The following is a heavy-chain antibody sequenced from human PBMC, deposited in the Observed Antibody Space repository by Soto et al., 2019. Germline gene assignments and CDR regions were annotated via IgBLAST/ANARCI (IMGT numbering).Heavy chain of an antibody. CDR3: VHKGAGDRILDY. Sequence: QITLKESGPALVKPTQTLTLTCSFSGFSLSTNGVGVGWIRQPPGEALEWLALIYWDDYKHFSPSLESRLTITKDTSKNQVVLTMTNMDPVDTVTYYCVHKGAGDRILDYWGQGTPVTVSS. J-gene: IGHJ4*02. D-gene: IGHD3-16*01. CDR1: GFSLSTNGVG. V-gene: IGHV2-5*02. CDR2: IYWDDYK.